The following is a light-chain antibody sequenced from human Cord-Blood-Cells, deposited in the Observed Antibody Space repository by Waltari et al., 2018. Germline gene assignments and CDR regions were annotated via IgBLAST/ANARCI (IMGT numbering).Light chain of an antibody. Sequence: IVLPPSPATLSLSPGDRATLSCRASQSVSSYLAWYQQKPGQAPRLLIYDASNRATGIPARFSGSGSGTDFTLTISSLEPEDFAVYYCQQRSNWPTFGQGTKLEIK. CDR3: QQRSNWPT. V-gene: IGKV3-11*01. J-gene: IGKJ2*01. CDR1: QSVSSY. CDR2: DAS.